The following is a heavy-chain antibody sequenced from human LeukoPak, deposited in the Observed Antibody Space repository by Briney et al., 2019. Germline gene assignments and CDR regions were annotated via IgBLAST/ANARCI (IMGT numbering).Heavy chain of an antibody. J-gene: IGHJ4*02. CDR1: GGTFSSYA. CDR2: IIPIFGIA. V-gene: IGHV1-69*04. CDR3: ARDSAYGGNSRYFDY. Sequence: ASVKVSCKASGGTFSSYAISWVRQAPGQRLEWMGRIIPIFGIANYAQKFQGRVTITADKSTSTAYMELSSLRSEDTAVYYCARDSAYGGNSRYFDYWGQGTLVTVSS. D-gene: IGHD4-23*01.